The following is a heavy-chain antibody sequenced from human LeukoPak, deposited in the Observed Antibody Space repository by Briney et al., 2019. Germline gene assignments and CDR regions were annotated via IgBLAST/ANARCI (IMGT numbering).Heavy chain of an antibody. CDR1: GGSISSYY. CDR2: IYYSGST. J-gene: IGHJ2*01. D-gene: IGHD3-22*01. V-gene: IGHV4-59*01. CDR3: ARGGYYYDSSGYYTPHLYFDL. Sequence: SETLSLTCTVSGGSISSYYWSWIRQPPGKGLEWIGYIYYSGSTNYNPSLKSRVTISVDTSKNQFSLKLSSLTAADTAVYYCARGGYYYDSSGYYTPHLYFDLWGRGTLVTVSS.